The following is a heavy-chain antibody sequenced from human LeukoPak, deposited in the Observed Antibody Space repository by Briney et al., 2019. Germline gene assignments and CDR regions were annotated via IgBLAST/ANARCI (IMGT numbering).Heavy chain of an antibody. CDR2: IYTSGST. V-gene: IGHV4-4*07. Sequence: SETLSLTCAVYGGSFSGYYWSWIRQPAGKGLEWIGRIYTSGSTNYNPSLKSRVTMSVDTSKNQFSLKLSSVTAADTAVYYCARDGRFGELWGRYYYYMDVWGKGTTVTVSS. J-gene: IGHJ6*03. CDR1: GGSFSGYY. D-gene: IGHD3-10*01. CDR3: ARDGRFGELWGRYYYYMDV.